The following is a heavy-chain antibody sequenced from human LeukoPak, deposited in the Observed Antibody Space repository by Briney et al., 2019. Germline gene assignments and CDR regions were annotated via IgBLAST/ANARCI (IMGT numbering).Heavy chain of an antibody. CDR2: IKQDGSEK. D-gene: IGHD3-22*01. CDR3: ARDPVVVITTRYYYYGMDV. V-gene: IGHV3-7*01. CDR1: GFTFSSYW. Sequence: GWSLRLSCAASGFTFSSYWMSWVRQAPGKGLEWVANIKQDGSEKYYVDSVKGRFTISRDNAKNSLYLQMNSLRAEDTAVYYCARDPVVVITTRYYYYGMDVWGQGTTVTVSS. J-gene: IGHJ6*02.